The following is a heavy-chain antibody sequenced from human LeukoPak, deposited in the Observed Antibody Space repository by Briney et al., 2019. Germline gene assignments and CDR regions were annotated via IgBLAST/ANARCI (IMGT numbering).Heavy chain of an antibody. CDR1: GFTFNNYG. CDR3: TRGSSGFTYYSAMDV. V-gene: IGHV3-74*01. CDR2: INSDGSSR. J-gene: IGHJ6*02. Sequence: GGSLRRSCAASGFTFNNYGWHWLGLVPGKGRVGVSRINSDGSSRHYADSVKGRFTISRDNAKNTLSLQMNSLRGDDTAVYYCTRGSSGFTYYSAMDVWGQGTTVTVSS. D-gene: IGHD3-10*01.